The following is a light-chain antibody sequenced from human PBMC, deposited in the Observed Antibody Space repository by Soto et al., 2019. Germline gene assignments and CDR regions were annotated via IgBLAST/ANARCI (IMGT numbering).Light chain of an antibody. V-gene: IGLV2-11*01. CDR3: CSYAGGYSFV. Sequence: QSALTQPRSVSGAPGQSVTISCTGTSSDVGDYSYVSWYQQNPGKAPKLMIYDVSKRPSGVPDRFSGSKSGNTASLTISGLQAEDEADYYCCSYAGGYSFVFGTGTKVTVL. CDR2: DVS. CDR1: SSDVGDYSY. J-gene: IGLJ1*01.